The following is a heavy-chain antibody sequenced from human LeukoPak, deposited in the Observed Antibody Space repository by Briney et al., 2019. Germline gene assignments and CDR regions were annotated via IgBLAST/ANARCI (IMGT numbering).Heavy chain of an antibody. CDR3: TTVLKWELSIDY. J-gene: IGHJ4*02. CDR1: GLTFSNAW. V-gene: IGHV3-15*01. D-gene: IGHD1-26*01. CDR2: IKSNIDGGTA. Sequence: GGSLRLSCAVSGLTFSNAWMYWFRQAPGKGLEWVGRIKSNIDGGTADYAAPVKDRFIMSRDDSKNTLYPHMDSLKTEDTAVYYCTTVLKWELSIDYWGQGTLVTVSS.